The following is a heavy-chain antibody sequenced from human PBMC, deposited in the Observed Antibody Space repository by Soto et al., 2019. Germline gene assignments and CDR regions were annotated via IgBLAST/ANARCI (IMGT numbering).Heavy chain of an antibody. CDR1: GGTFSSYA. D-gene: IGHD2-8*02. CDR2: IIPIFGTA. V-gene: IGHV1-69*01. J-gene: IGHJ6*02. Sequence: QVQLVQSGAEVKKPGSSVKVSCKASGGTFSSYAISWVRQAPGQGLEWMGGIIPIFGTANYAQKFQGRVTITADESTRTAYMELSSLRSEDKAVYYCAREVVYAYKYYYGMDVWGQGTTVTVSS. CDR3: AREVVYAYKYYYGMDV.